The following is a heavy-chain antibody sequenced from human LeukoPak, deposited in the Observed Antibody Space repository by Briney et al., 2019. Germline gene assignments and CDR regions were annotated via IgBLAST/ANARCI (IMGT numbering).Heavy chain of an antibody. V-gene: IGHV3-30*03. D-gene: IGHD1-26*01. CDR2: ISYDGSNK. CDR1: GFTFSSYG. Sequence: PGRSLRLSCAASGFTFSSYGMHWVRQAPGKGLEWVAVISYDGSNKHYADSVKGRFTISRDNSKNTLYLQMNSLRADDTAVYYCVRGAVGTGVWFDPWGQGTLVTVSS. J-gene: IGHJ5*02. CDR3: VRGAVGTGVWFDP.